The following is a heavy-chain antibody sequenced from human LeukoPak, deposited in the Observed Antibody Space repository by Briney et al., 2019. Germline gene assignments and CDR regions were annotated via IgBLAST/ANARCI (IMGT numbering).Heavy chain of an antibody. J-gene: IGHJ5*02. V-gene: IGHV4-38-2*02. D-gene: IGHD6-13*01. CDR2: IYYSGTT. CDR1: GFSITSGYY. Sequence: PSETLSLTCTVSGFSITSGYYWGWVRQPPGEGLEWIGTIYYSGTTYYNPSLKSRVTISVDKSKNQFSLKLSSVTAADTAVYYCARDVEDSSSWYGTPGNWFDPWGQGTLVTVSS. CDR3: ARDVEDSSSWYGTPGNWFDP.